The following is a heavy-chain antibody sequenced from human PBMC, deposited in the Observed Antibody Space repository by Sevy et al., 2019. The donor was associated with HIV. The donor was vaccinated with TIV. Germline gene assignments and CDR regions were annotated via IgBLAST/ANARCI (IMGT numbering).Heavy chain of an antibody. CDR3: AKWGTLIVVVTPSWYFDL. V-gene: IGHV3-23*01. Sequence: GGSLRLSCAASGVTFSNYAMNWVRQAPGKGLEWVSTITGSGGTTYYADSVEGRFTISRDNSKNTLYLQINSLRAEDTAVYYCAKWGTLIVVVTPSWYFDLWGRGTLVTVSS. D-gene: IGHD3-22*01. CDR1: GVTFSNYA. CDR2: ITGSGGTT. J-gene: IGHJ2*01.